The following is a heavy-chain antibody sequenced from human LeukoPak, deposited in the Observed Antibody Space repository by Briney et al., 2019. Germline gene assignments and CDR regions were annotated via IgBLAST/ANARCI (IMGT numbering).Heavy chain of an antibody. Sequence: PSGTLSLTCAVSGGSISSSNWWSWVRQPPGKGLEWIGEIYHSGSTNYNPSLKSRVTISVDKSKNQFSLKLSSVTAADTAVYYCARVGLPITMVRGVMDWFDPWGQGTLVTVSS. J-gene: IGHJ5*02. CDR3: ARVGLPITMVRGVMDWFDP. CDR1: GGSISSSNW. D-gene: IGHD3-10*01. V-gene: IGHV4-4*02. CDR2: IYHSGST.